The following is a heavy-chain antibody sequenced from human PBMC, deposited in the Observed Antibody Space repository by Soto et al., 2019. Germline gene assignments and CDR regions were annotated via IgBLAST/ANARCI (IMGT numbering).Heavy chain of an antibody. D-gene: IGHD3-9*01. CDR3: ARVYYDILTGYPNYYYYYMDV. Sequence: SETLSLTCTVSGGSISSYYWSWIRQPPGKGLEWIGYIYYSGSTNYNPSLKSRVTISVDTSKNQFSLKLSSVTAADTAVYYCARVYYDILTGYPNYYYYYMDVWGKGTTVTVSS. CDR2: IYYSGST. J-gene: IGHJ6*03. CDR1: GGSISSYY. V-gene: IGHV4-59*01.